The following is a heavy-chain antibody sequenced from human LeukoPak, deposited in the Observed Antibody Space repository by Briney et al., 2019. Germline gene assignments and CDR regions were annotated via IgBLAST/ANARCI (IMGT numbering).Heavy chain of an antibody. D-gene: IGHD3-10*01. V-gene: IGHV3-7*01. CDR2: IKQDGGDK. J-gene: IGHJ4*02. CDR1: GSTFSSHW. Sequence: PGGSLRLSCAASGSTFSSHWMNWVRQAPGKGLEWVASIKQDGGDKYYVDSVKGRFTISRDNSKNTLYLQMNSLRAEDTAVYYCARDYAPLYYYGSGSYVLWGQGTLVTVSS. CDR3: ARDYAPLYYYGSGSYVL.